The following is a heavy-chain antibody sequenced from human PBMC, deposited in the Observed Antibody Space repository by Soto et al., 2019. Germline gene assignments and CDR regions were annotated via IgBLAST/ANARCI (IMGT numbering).Heavy chain of an antibody. CDR3: AKDPGYSYGQAPFDY. CDR1: GFTFNSYA. V-gene: IGHV3-23*01. Sequence: GGSLRLSCAASGFTFNSYAMSWVRQAPGKGLEWVSGISGSGGSTYYADSVKGRFTISRDNSKNTLHLQMNSLRAEDTAVYYCAKDPGYSYGQAPFDYWGQGTLVTVSS. CDR2: ISGSGGST. J-gene: IGHJ4*02. D-gene: IGHD5-18*01.